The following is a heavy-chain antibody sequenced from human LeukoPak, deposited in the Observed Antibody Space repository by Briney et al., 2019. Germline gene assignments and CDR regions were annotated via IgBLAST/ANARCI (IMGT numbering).Heavy chain of an antibody. D-gene: IGHD6-13*01. CDR3: SRQLGIPDAFDI. CDR2: IYHSGST. CDR1: GYSISSGYY. V-gene: IGHV4-38-2*01. Sequence: SETLSRTCAVSGYSISSGYYWGWIRQPPGKGLAWIGSIYHSGSTYYNPSLKSRVTISVDTSKNQFSLKLSSVTAADTAVYYCSRQLGIPDAFDIWGQGTMVTVSS. J-gene: IGHJ3*02.